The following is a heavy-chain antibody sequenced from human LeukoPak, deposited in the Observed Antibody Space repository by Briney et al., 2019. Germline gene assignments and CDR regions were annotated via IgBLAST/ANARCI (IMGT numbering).Heavy chain of an antibody. D-gene: IGHD4-17*01. CDR3: ARTRYNDYGDYVPDY. CDR1: GGSFSGYY. V-gene: IGHV4-34*01. CDR2: INHSGST. Sequence: SETLSLTCAVYGGSFSGYYWSWIRQPPGKGLEWIGEINHSGSTNYNPSLKSRVTISVDTSKSQFSLKLSSGTAADTAVYYCARTRYNDYGDYVPDYWGQGTLVTVSS. J-gene: IGHJ4*02.